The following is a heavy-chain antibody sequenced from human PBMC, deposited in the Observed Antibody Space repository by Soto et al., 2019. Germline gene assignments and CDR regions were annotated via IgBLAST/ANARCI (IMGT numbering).Heavy chain of an antibody. CDR2: IYPGDSDT. CDR3: ALLDRNNIYSGFES. Sequence: GASLKISCKASEYIFNTYWIAWLRQMPGKGLEYVGLIYPGDSDTKYGPSLQGQVSISADRSISTAYLHWTSLKASDTAMYYCALLDRNNIYSGFESWGQGTLVTVSS. V-gene: IGHV5-51*06. J-gene: IGHJ4*02. D-gene: IGHD2-15*01. CDR1: EYIFNTYW.